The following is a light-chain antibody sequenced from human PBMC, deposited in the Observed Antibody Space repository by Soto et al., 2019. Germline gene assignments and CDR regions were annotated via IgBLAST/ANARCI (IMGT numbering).Light chain of an antibody. J-gene: IGLJ1*01. CDR3: SSRGSDLTYV. CDR1: SSDVGYYNY. CDR2: EVT. Sequence: QSVLTQPASVSGSPGKSITISCTGTSSDVGYYNYVSWYQQHPGKVPKLMIYEVTNRPSGISSRFSGSTSGITASLAISGLQAEDEAEYYCSSRGSDLTYVCGTRTKVTVL. V-gene: IGLV2-14*01.